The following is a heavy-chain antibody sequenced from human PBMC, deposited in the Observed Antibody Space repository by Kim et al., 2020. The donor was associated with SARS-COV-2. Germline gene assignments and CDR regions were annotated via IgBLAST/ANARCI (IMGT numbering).Heavy chain of an antibody. Sequence: GGSLRLSCAASGFTFSDYYMSWIRQAPGKGLEWVSYISGSGSAIYYADSVKGRFTISRDNAKNSLYLQMYSLRADDTAVYYCAREGAYCSTTSCPSGWFDPWSQRTLVTVSS. CDR2: ISGSGSAI. D-gene: IGHD2-2*01. V-gene: IGHV3-11*01. CDR1: GFTFSDYY. J-gene: IGHJ5*02. CDR3: AREGAYCSTTSCPSGWFDP.